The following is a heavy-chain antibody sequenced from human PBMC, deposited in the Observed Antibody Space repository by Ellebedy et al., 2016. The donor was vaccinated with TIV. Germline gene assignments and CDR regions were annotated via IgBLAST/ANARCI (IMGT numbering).Heavy chain of an antibody. J-gene: IGHJ5*02. CDR3: ARDWTRGGGYFVSWFDP. Sequence: MPSETLSLTCGVSGGSINSDNYWSWVRQSPGRGLEWIGEVYHSGHTNYNPSLRSRVSISVDKSKSQFSLRLRSMTAADTAVYYCARDWTRGGGYFVSWFDPWGQGTPVTVSS. D-gene: IGHD2/OR15-2a*01. CDR1: GGSINSDNY. CDR2: VYHSGHT. V-gene: IGHV4-4*02.